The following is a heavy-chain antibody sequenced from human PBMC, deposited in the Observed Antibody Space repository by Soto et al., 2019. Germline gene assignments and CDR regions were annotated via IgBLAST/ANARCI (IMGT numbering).Heavy chain of an antibody. CDR3: ARSGYGDYAFDLHNWFDP. V-gene: IGHV1-3*01. CDR2: INAGNGNT. D-gene: IGHD4-17*01. Sequence: RASVKVSCKASGYTFTSYAMHWVRQAPGQRLEWMGWINAGNGNTKYSQKFQGRVTITRDTSASTAYMELSSLRSEDTAVYYCARSGYGDYAFDLHNWFDPWGQGTLVTVSS. CDR1: GYTFTSYA. J-gene: IGHJ5*02.